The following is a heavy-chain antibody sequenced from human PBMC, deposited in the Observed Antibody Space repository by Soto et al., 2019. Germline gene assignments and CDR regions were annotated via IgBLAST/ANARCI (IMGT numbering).Heavy chain of an antibody. V-gene: IGHV3-23*01. Sequence: GGSLRLSCAASGFSFRNFAMTWVRHAPGKGLEWVSAIIAGGGTTYYADSVKGRFTISRDNSKNTLYLRMNSLRVEDTAIYYCARVRSGSWVLFDHWGQGTLVTVSS. J-gene: IGHJ4*02. CDR1: GFSFRNFA. CDR3: ARVRSGSWVLFDH. CDR2: IIAGGGTT. D-gene: IGHD6-13*01.